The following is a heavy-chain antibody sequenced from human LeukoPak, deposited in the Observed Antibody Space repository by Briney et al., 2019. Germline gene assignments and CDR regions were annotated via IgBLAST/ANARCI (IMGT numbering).Heavy chain of an antibody. CDR2: ISSSSSTI. Sequence: GGSLRLSCAASGFTFSTYSMNWVRQAPGKGLEWVSYISSSSSTIYYADSVKGRFTISRDNAKNSLYLQMNSPRAEDTAVYYCARGSTYYDSSGQVPFDYWGQGTLVTVSS. J-gene: IGHJ4*02. CDR3: ARGSTYYDSSGQVPFDY. CDR1: GFTFSTYS. V-gene: IGHV3-48*01. D-gene: IGHD3-22*01.